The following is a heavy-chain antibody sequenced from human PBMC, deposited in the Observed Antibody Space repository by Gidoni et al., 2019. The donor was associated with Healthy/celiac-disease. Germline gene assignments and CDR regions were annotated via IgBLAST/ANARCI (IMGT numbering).Heavy chain of an antibody. Sequence: QVQLVQSGAEVKKPGASVKVSCKASGSTFTSYYMHWVRQAPGQGLEWMGIINPSGGSTSYAQKFQGRVTMTRDTSTSTVYMELSSLRSEDTAVYYCAVTTVVTPSGEYFQHWGQGTLVTVSS. CDR3: AVTTVVTPSGEYFQH. D-gene: IGHD4-17*01. V-gene: IGHV1-46*01. J-gene: IGHJ1*01. CDR1: GSTFTSYY. CDR2: INPSGGST.